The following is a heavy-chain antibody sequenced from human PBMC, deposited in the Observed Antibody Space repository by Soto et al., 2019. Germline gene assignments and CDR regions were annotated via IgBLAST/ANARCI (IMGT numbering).Heavy chain of an antibody. J-gene: IGHJ4*02. D-gene: IGHD3-22*01. CDR2: ISAYNGNT. CDR3: ARLGLGMIVVAPIPYYFDY. V-gene: IGHV1-18*01. CDR1: GYTFTSYG. Sequence: QVQLVQSGAEVKKPGASVKVSCKASGYTFTSYGISWVRQAPGQGLEWMGWISAYNGNTNYAQKLQGRVTVTTDTSTSPAYMELRSLRSDDTAVYYCARLGLGMIVVAPIPYYFDYWGQGTLVTVSS.